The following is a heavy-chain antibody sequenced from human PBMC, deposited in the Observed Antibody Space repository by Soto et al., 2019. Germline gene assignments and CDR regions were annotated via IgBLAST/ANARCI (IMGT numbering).Heavy chain of an antibody. V-gene: IGHV4-59*01. J-gene: IGHJ5*02. CDR3: ARDTGSGYGKNWFDP. D-gene: IGHD5-12*01. CDR2: IYYSGST. CDR1: GGSISSYY. Sequence: SETLSLTCTVSGGSISSYYGSWIRQPPGKGLGWIGYIYYSGSTNYNPSLKGRVTISVDTSKNQFSLKLSSVTAADTAVYYCARDTGSGYGKNWFDPWGQGTLVTVPQ.